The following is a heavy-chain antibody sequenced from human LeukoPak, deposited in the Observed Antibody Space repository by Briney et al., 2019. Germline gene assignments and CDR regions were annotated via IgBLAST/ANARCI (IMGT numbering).Heavy chain of an antibody. V-gene: IGHV1-24*01. D-gene: IGHD5-18*01. CDR1: GYTLTELS. Sequence: ASVKVSCKVSGYTLTELSMHWVRQAPGKGLEWMGGFDPEDGETIYAQKFQGRVIMTEDTSTDTAYMELSSLRSEDTAVYYCATPRAGETWIQLSSWGQGTLVTVSS. CDR3: ATPRAGETWIQLSS. CDR2: FDPEDGET. J-gene: IGHJ4*02.